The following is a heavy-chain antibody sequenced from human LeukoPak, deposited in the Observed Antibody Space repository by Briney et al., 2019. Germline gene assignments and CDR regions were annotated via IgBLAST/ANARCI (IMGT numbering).Heavy chain of an antibody. CDR2: IYYSGST. D-gene: IGHD3-22*01. CDR1: GGSISSYY. V-gene: IGHV4-59*08. CDR3: ARHGATMIVVEQTWFDP. J-gene: IGHJ5*02. Sequence: PSETLSLTCTVSGGSISSYYWSWIRQPPGKGLEWIGYIYYSGSTNYNPSLKSRVTISVDTSKHQFSLKLSSVTGADTAVYYCARHGATMIVVEQTWFDPWGQGTLVTVSS.